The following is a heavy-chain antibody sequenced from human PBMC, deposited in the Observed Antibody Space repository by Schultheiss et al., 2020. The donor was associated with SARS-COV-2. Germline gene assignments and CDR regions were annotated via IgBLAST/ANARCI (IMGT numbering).Heavy chain of an antibody. D-gene: IGHD6-19*01. J-gene: IGHJ4*02. Sequence: ASVKVSCKASGYTFTGYYMHWVRQAPGQGLEWMGWINPNSGGTNYAQKFQGWVTMTRDTSISTAYMELSRLRSDDTAVYYCARAPPSSGWTFDYWGQGTLVTVSS. CDR3: ARAPPSSGWTFDY. V-gene: IGHV1-2*04. CDR1: GYTFTGYY. CDR2: INPNSGGT.